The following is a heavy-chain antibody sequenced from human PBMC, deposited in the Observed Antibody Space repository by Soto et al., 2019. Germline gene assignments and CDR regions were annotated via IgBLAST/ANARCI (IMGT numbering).Heavy chain of an antibody. J-gene: IGHJ4*02. CDR3: ASGRIVGATRPIGLDY. CDR2: IKQDGGEK. V-gene: IGHV3-7*01. CDR1: GFTFSRYW. D-gene: IGHD1-26*01. Sequence: EVQLVESGGGLVQPGGSLRLSCAASGFTSGFTFSRYWMSWVRQAPGKGLEWVANIKQDGGEKYYVDSVKGRFTISRDNAKISLYLQMNSLRAEDTAVYYCASGRIVGATRPIGLDYWGQGTLVTVSS.